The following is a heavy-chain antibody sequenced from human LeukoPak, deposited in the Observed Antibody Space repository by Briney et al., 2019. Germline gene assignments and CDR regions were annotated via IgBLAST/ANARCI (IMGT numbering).Heavy chain of an antibody. D-gene: IGHD2-2*02. CDR2: INPNSGGT. CDR1: GYTFTGYY. J-gene: IGHJ4*02. V-gene: IGHV1-2*02. CDR3: SIHCSSTSCYTGYFDY. Sequence: GASVKVSCKASGYTFTGYYMHWVRQAPGQGLEWMGWINPNSGGTNYAQKFQGRVTMTRDTSISTAYMELSRLRSDDTAVYYCSIHCSSTSCYTGYFDYWGQGTLVTVSS.